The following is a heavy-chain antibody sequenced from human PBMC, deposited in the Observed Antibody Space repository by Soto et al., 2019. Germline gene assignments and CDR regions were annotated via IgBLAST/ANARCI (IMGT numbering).Heavy chain of an antibody. V-gene: IGHV1-8*01. Sequence: ASVKVSCKASGYTFTSYDINWVRQATGQGLEWMGWMNPNSGNTGYAQKFQGRVTMTRNTSISTAYMELSSLRSEDTAVYYCARASMWDPNAFDIWGQGTMVTVSS. CDR2: MNPNSGNT. CDR3: ARASMWDPNAFDI. D-gene: IGHD1-26*01. J-gene: IGHJ3*02. CDR1: GYTFTSYD.